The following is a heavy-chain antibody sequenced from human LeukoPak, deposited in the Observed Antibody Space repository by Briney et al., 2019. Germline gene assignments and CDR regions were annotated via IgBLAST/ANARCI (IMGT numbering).Heavy chain of an antibody. CDR2: IIPIFGTA. D-gene: IGHD3-10*01. CDR1: GGTFSSYA. V-gene: IGHV1-69*05. Sequence: SVKVSCKASGGTFSSYAISWVRQAPGQGLEWMGRIIPIFGTANYAQKFQGRVTITTDESTSTAYMELSSLRSEDTAVYYCARVYYGSGSSFDPWGQGTLVTVSS. CDR3: ARVYYGSGSSFDP. J-gene: IGHJ5*02.